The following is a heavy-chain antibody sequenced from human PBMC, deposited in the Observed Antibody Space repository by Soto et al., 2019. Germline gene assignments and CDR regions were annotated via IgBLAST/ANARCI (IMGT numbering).Heavy chain of an antibody. J-gene: IGHJ4*02. CDR3: ARVKVAGYYFDY. V-gene: IGHV3-11*06. Sequence: GGSLRLSCAASGFTFSDYYMSWIRQAPGKGLEWVSYISSSSSYTNYADSVKGRLTISRDNAKNSLYLQMNSLRAEDTAVYYCARVKVAGYYFDYWGQGTLVTVSS. CDR2: ISSSSSYT. D-gene: IGHD6-19*01. CDR1: GFTFSDYY.